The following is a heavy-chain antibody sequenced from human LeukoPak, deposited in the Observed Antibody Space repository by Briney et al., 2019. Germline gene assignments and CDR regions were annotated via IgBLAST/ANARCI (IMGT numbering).Heavy chain of an antibody. CDR1: GFTFSSYA. J-gene: IGHJ4*02. CDR3: ARDFAAAGIFDY. V-gene: IGHV3-30*04. CDR2: ILYDGSNK. Sequence: GVSLRLSCAASGFTFSSYAMHWVRQAPGKGLEWVALILYDGSNKYYADSVKGRFTISRDNSKNTLYMQMNSLRAEDTAVYYCARDFAAAGIFDYWGQGTLVTVSS. D-gene: IGHD6-13*01.